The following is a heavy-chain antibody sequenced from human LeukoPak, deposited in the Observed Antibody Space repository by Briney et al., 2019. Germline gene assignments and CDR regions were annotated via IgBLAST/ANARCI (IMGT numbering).Heavy chain of an antibody. D-gene: IGHD2-15*01. CDR3: ARARLKGHCSGGSCYGVFDY. CDR2: IYYSGST. V-gene: IGHV4-31*03. Sequence: PSQTLSLTCTVSGGSISSGGYSWSWIRQHPGKGLEWIGYIYYSGSTYYNPSLKSRVTISVDTSKNQFSLKLSSVTAADTAVYYCARARLKGHCSGGSCYGVFDYWGQGTLVTVSS. J-gene: IGHJ4*02. CDR1: GGSISSGGYS.